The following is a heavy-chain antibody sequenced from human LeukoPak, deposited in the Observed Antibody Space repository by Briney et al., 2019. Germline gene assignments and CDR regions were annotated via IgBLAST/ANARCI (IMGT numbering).Heavy chain of an antibody. CDR3: ARARYCSSTSCSPGYYFDY. J-gene: IGHJ4*02. D-gene: IGHD2-2*01. Sequence: SQTLSLTCAISGDSFSSNSAAWIWLRQSPSRGLEWLGRTYYRSKWYNDYAVSVKSRITINPDTSKNQFSLQLNSVTPEDTAVYYCARARYCSSTSCSPGYYFDYWGQGTLVTVSS. CDR1: GDSFSSNSAA. CDR2: TYYRSKWYN. V-gene: IGHV6-1*01.